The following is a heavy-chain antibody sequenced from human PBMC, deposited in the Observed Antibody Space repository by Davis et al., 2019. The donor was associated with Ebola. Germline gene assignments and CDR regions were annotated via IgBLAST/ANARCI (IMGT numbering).Heavy chain of an antibody. V-gene: IGHV1-18*01. J-gene: IGHJ6*02. Sequence: ASVKVSCKASGGTFTSYGISWVRQAPGQGLEWMGWISAYNGNTNYAQKLQGRVTMTTDTSTSTAYMELRSLRSDDTAVYYCARGLSIAAAHYYYYGMDVWGQGTTVTVSS. CDR1: GGTFTSYG. D-gene: IGHD6-13*01. CDR3: ARGLSIAAAHYYYYGMDV. CDR2: ISAYNGNT.